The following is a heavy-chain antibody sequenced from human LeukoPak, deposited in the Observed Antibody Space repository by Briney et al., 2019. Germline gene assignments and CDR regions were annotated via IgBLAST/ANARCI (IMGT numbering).Heavy chain of an antibody. Sequence: VKPSETLSLTCTVSGGSISSHYWSWIRQPPGKGLEWIGYIYYSGSTNYNPSLKSRVTISLDTSKNQFSLKLSSVTAADTAVYYCARHRLLDYWGQGTLVTVSS. CDR3: ARHRLLDY. J-gene: IGHJ4*02. V-gene: IGHV4-59*08. CDR1: GGSISSHY. CDR2: IYYSGST.